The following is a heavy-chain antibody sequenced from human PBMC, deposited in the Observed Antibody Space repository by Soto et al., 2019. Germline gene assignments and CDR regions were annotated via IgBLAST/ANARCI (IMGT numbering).Heavy chain of an antibody. CDR2: ISPKSGDT. Sequence: QVQLLQSGAEVKEPGASVKVSCQTSGYMFSSHGLYWVRQAPGQGLEWMGWISPKSGDTNYVQSLQGRLTLSTDTSTSTAYLEPRSLTSDDTAVYYCGREAGDYDWYFDLWGRGTPVTVSS. J-gene: IGHJ2*01. D-gene: IGHD4-17*01. V-gene: IGHV1-18*01. CDR3: GREAGDYDWYFDL. CDR1: GYMFSSHG.